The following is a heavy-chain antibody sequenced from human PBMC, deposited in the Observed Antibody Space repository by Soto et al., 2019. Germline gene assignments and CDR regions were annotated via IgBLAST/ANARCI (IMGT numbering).Heavy chain of an antibody. CDR1: GFTFRDYG. D-gene: IGHD4-4*01. J-gene: IGHJ6*02. Sequence: GGSLRLSCAAPGFTFRDYGMLWVRQAPGKGLEWVALMLHGGRNEYYADSVKGRFTISRDNSKKTLYLQMNSLRGDDTAVYYCAKSRDGYSFYYYYGLGVWGQGTTLTVSS. CDR3: AKSRDGYSFYYYYGLGV. CDR2: MLHGGRNE. V-gene: IGHV3-30*02.